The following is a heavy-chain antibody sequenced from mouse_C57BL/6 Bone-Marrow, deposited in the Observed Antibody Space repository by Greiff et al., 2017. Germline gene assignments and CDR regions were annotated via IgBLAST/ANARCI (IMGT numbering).Heavy chain of an antibody. V-gene: IGHV5-6*01. J-gene: IGHJ3*01. Sequence: EVMLVESGGDLVKPGGSLKLSCAASGFTFSSYGMSWVRQTPDKRLEWVATISSGGSYTYYPDSVKGRFTISRDNAKNTLYLQMSSLKSEDTAMYYCARQARYGSRFAYWGQGTLVTVSA. D-gene: IGHD1-1*01. CDR3: ARQARYGSRFAY. CDR1: GFTFSSYG. CDR2: ISSGGSYT.